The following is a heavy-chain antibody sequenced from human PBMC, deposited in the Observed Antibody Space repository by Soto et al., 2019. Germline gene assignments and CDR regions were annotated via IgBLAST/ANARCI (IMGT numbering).Heavy chain of an antibody. CDR2: ISSGGNST. CDR1: GLFFSFYA. D-gene: IGHD4-17*01. V-gene: IGHV3-23*01. J-gene: IGHJ3*02. Sequence: PGGSLTLSCPASGLFFSFYAMNCARQAPGKGLEWVSAISSGGNSTYYAGSVRGRFTIYRDNSINTIYLQMRSLRPEDTAVYYCAHPRGYGVFDAVDIWGQGTMVT. CDR3: AHPRGYGVFDAVDI.